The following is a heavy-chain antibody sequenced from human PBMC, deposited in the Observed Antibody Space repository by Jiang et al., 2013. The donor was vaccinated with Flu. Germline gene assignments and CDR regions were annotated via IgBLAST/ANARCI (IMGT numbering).Heavy chain of an antibody. CDR1: GFSLSTSGMC. J-gene: IGHJ4*02. V-gene: IGHV2-70*11. D-gene: IGHD3-22*01. CDR2: IDWDDDK. CDR3: ARSGYYYDSSGYMYYFDY. Sequence: CTFSGFSLSTSGMCVSWIRQPPGKALEWLARIDWDDDKYYSTSLKTRLTISKDTSKNQVVLTMTNMDPVDTATYYCARSGYYYDSSGYMYYFDYWGQGTLVTVSS.